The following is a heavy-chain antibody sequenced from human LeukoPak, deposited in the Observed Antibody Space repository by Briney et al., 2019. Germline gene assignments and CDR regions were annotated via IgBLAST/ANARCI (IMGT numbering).Heavy chain of an antibody. CDR1: GGSFSGYY. Sequence: SETLSLTCAVYGGSFSGYYWSWIRQPPGKGLEWIGEINHSGSTNYYPSLESRVTISVDTSKNQFSLKLSSVTAADTAVYYCARGPRPYWYFDLWGRGTLVTVSS. J-gene: IGHJ2*01. V-gene: IGHV4-34*01. CDR3: ARGPRPYWYFDL. CDR2: INHSGST.